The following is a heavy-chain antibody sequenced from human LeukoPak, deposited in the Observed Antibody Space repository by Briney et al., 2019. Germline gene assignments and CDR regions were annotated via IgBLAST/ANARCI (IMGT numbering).Heavy chain of an antibody. CDR1: GGTFSSYA. CDR2: IIPIFGTA. D-gene: IGHD2-2*01. J-gene: IGHJ4*02. Sequence: SVKVSCKASGGTFSSYAISWVRQAPGQGLEWMGGIIPIFGTASYAQKFQGRVTITADESTSTAYMELSSLRSEDTAVYYCASPGGYCSSTSCKNVDYWGQGTLVTVSS. CDR3: ASPGGYCSSTSCKNVDY. V-gene: IGHV1-69*01.